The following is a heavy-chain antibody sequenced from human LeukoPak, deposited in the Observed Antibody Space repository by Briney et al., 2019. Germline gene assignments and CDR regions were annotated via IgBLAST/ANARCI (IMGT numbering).Heavy chain of an antibody. J-gene: IGHJ5*02. CDR3: ARDEGYCSSTSCYAGWNWFDP. CDR2: IYYSGST. D-gene: IGHD2-2*01. Sequence: PSETLSLTCTVSGGSISSSSYYWGWIRQPPGKGLEWIGSIYYSGSTYYNPSLKSRVTISVDTSKNQFSLKLSSVTAADTAVYYCARDEGYCSSTSCYAGWNWFDPWGQGTLVTVSS. CDR1: GGSISSSSYY. V-gene: IGHV4-39*07.